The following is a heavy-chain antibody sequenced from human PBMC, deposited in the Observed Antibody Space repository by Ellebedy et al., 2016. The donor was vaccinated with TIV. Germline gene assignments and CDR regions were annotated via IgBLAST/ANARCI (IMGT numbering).Heavy chain of an antibody. J-gene: IGHJ4*02. V-gene: IGHV3-48*03. CDR1: GFTLSDYE. Sequence: GESLKISCAASGFTLSDYEINWVRQAPGKGLEWVSCLSSSGGTIYYGDSVKGRFTISRDNAKNSLYLQMNSLRAEDTAVYYCARPSMVRGVRYFDYWGQGTLVTVSP. CDR2: LSSSGGTI. CDR3: ARPSMVRGVRYFDY. D-gene: IGHD3-10*01.